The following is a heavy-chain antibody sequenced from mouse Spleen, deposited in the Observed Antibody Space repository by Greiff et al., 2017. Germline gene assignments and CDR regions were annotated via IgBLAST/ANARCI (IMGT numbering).Heavy chain of an antibody. J-gene: IGHJ2*01. V-gene: IGHV5-9*01. CDR2: ISSGGGNT. CDR3: ARHRILRYYFDY. CDR1: GFTFSSYA. D-gene: IGHD1-1*01. Sequence: EVMLVESGGGLVKLGGSLKLSCAASGFTFSSYAMSWVRQTPEKRLEWVATISSGGGNTYYPDSVKGRFTISRDNAKNTLYLQMSSLKSEDTAMYYCARHRILRYYFDYWGQGTTLTVSS.